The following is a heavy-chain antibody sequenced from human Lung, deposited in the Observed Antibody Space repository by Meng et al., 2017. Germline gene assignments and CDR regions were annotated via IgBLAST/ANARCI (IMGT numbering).Heavy chain of an antibody. CDR2: IYHSGST. Sequence: QGRLGAVGPGLVSASGPLPLTCAVSGGSISSSNWWSWVRQPPGKGLEWIGEIYHSGSTNYNPSLKSRVTISVDKSKKQFSLKLSSVTAADTAVYYCARRGLWLDPQTFDYWGQGTLVSLL. J-gene: IGHJ4*02. CDR1: GGSISSSNW. CDR3: ARRGLWLDPQTFDY. V-gene: IGHV4-4*02. D-gene: IGHD6-19*01.